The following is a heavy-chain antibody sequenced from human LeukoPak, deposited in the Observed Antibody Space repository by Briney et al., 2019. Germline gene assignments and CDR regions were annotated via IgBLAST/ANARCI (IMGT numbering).Heavy chain of an antibody. Sequence: ASVKVSCKASGYTFTSSYMHWVRQAPGQGLEWMGISNPSGGSTSYAQKFQGRVTMTRDISTSTVYMELSSLRSEDTAVYYCARDNGVVPAATYFDYWGQGTLVTVSS. CDR1: GYTFTSSY. V-gene: IGHV1-46*01. D-gene: IGHD2-2*01. J-gene: IGHJ4*02. CDR3: ARDNGVVPAATYFDY. CDR2: SNPSGGST.